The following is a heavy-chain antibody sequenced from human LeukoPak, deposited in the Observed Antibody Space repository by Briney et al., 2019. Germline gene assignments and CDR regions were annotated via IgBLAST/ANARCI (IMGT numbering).Heavy chain of an antibody. CDR3: AREDGVEGSGSYYDY. CDR2: IYDSGST. D-gene: IGHD3-10*01. Sequence: PSETLSLTCTISGGSISSGAYYWSWIRQPPGKGLEWIGYIYDSGSTYYNPSLKSRVTISVDTSKNQFSLKLSSVTAADTAVYYCAREDGVEGSGSYYDYWAREPWSPSPQ. J-gene: IGHJ4*02. V-gene: IGHV4-30-4*01. CDR1: GGSISSGAYY.